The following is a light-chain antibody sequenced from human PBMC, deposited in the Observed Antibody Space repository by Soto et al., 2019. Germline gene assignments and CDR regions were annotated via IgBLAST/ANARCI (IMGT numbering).Light chain of an antibody. CDR2: DAS. CDR3: QQRSSWPFT. CDR1: QSVSSY. J-gene: IGKJ3*01. V-gene: IGKV3-11*01. Sequence: EIVLTQSPATLSLSPGERATLSCRASQSVSSYLAWYQQKAGQAPRLLIYDASNRATGIPARFSGSGSGTDFPLTMSSLEPEDFAVYHCQQRSSWPFTFGPGTKVDIK.